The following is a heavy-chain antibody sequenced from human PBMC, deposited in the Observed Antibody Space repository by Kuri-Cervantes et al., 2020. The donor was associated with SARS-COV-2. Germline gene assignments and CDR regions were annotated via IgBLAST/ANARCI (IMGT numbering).Heavy chain of an antibody. D-gene: IGHD4-23*01. V-gene: IGHV1-24*01. CDR1: GYTFTGYY. Sequence: ASVKVSCKASGYTFTGYYMHWVRQAPGKGLEWMGGFDPEDGETIYAQKFQGRVTMTEDTSTDTAYMELSSLRSEDTAVYYCATDTGGNSLYAFDIWGQGKMVTVSS. J-gene: IGHJ3*02. CDR3: ATDTGGNSLYAFDI. CDR2: FDPEDGET.